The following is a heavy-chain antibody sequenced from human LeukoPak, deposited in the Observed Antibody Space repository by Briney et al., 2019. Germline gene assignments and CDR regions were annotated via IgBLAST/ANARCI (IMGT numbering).Heavy chain of an antibody. Sequence: TGGSLRLSCAASGFTFDDYTMHWVRQAPGKGLEWVSLISWDGDSTYYADSVKGRFTISRDNSKNSLYLQMNSLRTEDTALYYCAKGDSSSWYNFDYWGQGTLVTVSS. V-gene: IGHV3-43*01. D-gene: IGHD6-13*01. CDR1: GFTFDDYT. CDR3: AKGDSSSWYNFDY. J-gene: IGHJ4*02. CDR2: ISWDGDST.